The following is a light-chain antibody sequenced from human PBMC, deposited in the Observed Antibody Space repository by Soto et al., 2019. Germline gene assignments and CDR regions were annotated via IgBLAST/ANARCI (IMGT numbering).Light chain of an antibody. CDR1: QSVSSSY. J-gene: IGKJ5*01. V-gene: IGKV3-20*01. CDR2: RTS. Sequence: EIVLTQSPGTLSLSPGERATLSCRASQSVSSSYLAWYQQKPGQAPKLLIYRTSNRATGIPDRFSGSGSGTDFTLTISRLEPEDFAVYWCQQYDNSPITFSQGTRLEIK. CDR3: QQYDNSPIT.